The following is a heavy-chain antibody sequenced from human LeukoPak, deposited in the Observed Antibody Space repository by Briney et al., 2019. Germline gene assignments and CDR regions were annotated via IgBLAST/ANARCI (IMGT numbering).Heavy chain of an antibody. J-gene: IGHJ5*02. V-gene: IGHV4-39*01. CDR3: ARGGYYGSGSYYFDP. CDR2: IYYSGST. D-gene: IGHD3-10*01. Sequence: PSETLSLACAVYGGSFSSYYWGWIRQPPGKGLEWIGSIYYSGSTYYNPSLKSRVTISVDTSKNQFSLKLSSVTAADTAVYYCARGGYYGSGSYYFDPWGQGTLVTVSS. CDR1: GGSFSSYY.